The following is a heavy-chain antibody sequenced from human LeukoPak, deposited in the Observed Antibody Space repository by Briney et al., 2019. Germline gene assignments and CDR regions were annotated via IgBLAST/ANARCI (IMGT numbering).Heavy chain of an antibody. CDR2: IYYTGST. Sequence: SQTLSLTCTVSGGSISSGAYYWSWIRQYPGKGLEWVAYIYYTGSTYYNPSLKSRLTISLDTSKNQFSLKLSSVTAADTAVYFCAREPGNCRAGSCSFFDYWGRGTLVTVSS. J-gene: IGHJ4*02. CDR1: GGSISSGAYY. CDR3: AREPGNCRAGSCSFFDY. V-gene: IGHV4-31*03. D-gene: IGHD2-15*01.